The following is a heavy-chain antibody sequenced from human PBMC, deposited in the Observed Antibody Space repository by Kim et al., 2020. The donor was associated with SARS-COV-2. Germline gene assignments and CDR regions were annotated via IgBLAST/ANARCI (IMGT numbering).Heavy chain of an antibody. V-gene: IGHV1-18*01. Sequence: ASVKVSCKASGYTLISYGISWVRQAPGQGPEWMGWIASYTGDTNYPPKLQGRVTMTADTSTNTAYMELRSLRSDDTALYYCARVGHGSGHFDCWGQGTLVTVSS. CDR3: ARVGHGSGHFDC. CDR2: IASYTGDT. D-gene: IGHD3-10*01. J-gene: IGHJ4*02. CDR1: GYTLISYG.